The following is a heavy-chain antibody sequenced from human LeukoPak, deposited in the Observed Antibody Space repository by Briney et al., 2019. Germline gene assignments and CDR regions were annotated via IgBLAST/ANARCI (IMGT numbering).Heavy chain of an antibody. CDR3: VRSDWFDP. CDR2: IKSDGSST. Sequence: GGSLRLSCVASGFTFSGYWMHWVRQAPGKGLVWVSRIKSDGSSTTYADSVKGRFTVSRDNAKNTLYLQMSSLRAEDTAVYYCVRSDWFDPWGQGTLVTVSS. J-gene: IGHJ5*02. V-gene: IGHV3-74*03. CDR1: GFTFSGYW.